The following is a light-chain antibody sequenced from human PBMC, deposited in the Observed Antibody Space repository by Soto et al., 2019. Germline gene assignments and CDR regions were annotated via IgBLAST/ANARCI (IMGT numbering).Light chain of an antibody. CDR3: SSYTSSSTLGVV. CDR1: SSDVGGYNY. V-gene: IGLV2-14*01. J-gene: IGLJ2*01. Sequence: QSALTQPASVSGSPGQSITISCTGTSSDVGGYNYVSWYQQHPGKAPKLMIYDVSNRPSGVSNRFSGSKSGKTASLTISGLHAEDEADYYCSSYTSSSTLGVVFGGWTKLTVL. CDR2: DVS.